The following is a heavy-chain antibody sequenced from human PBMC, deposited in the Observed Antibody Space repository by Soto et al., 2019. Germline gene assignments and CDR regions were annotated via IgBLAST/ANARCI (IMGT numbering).Heavy chain of an antibody. J-gene: IGHJ4*02. CDR3: AKARTTFDY. CDR2: IGGSGVST. CDR1: GFTFSSFA. D-gene: IGHD1-1*01. V-gene: IGHV3-23*01. Sequence: EVQLLESGGGLVQPGGSLRLSCAASGFTFSSFAMSWVRQAPGKGLEWVSAIGGSGVSTYYADSVKGRFTISRDNSKNTLYLQMNSVRAEDTAIYSCAKARTTFDYWGQGTLVTVSS.